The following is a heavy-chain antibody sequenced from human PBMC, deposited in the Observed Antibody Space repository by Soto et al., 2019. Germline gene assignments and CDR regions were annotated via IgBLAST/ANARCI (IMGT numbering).Heavy chain of an antibody. Sequence: SQTLSLTCALSGDSVSSNSAAWNWIRQSPSRGLEWVGRTYYRSKWYNDYAVSVKSRITINPDTSKNQFSLQLNSVTPEDTAVYYCARVLPNWNEAGAFDIWGQGTMVTVSS. CDR1: GDSVSSNSAA. V-gene: IGHV6-1*01. J-gene: IGHJ3*02. CDR2: TYYRSKWYN. D-gene: IGHD1-1*01. CDR3: ARVLPNWNEAGAFDI.